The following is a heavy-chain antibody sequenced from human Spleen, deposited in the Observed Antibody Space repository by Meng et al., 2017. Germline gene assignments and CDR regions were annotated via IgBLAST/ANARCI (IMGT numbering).Heavy chain of an antibody. Sequence: AQLQQGGAGLLKPSETLSLTCVVPGGSFSDYYRSWIRQPPGKGLEWIGEINHSGSTNYNPSLESRATISVDTSQNNLSLKLSSVTAADSAVYYCARGPTTMAHDFDYWGQGTLVTVSS. CDR1: GGSFSDYY. CDR2: INHSGST. V-gene: IGHV4-34*01. D-gene: IGHD4-11*01. CDR3: ARGPTTMAHDFDY. J-gene: IGHJ4*02.